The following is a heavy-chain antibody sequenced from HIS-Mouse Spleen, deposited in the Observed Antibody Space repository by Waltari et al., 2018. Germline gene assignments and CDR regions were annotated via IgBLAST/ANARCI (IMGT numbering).Heavy chain of an antibody. J-gene: IGHJ4*02. CDR2: INHSGST. CDR3: AREDFWSGYSNIGFDY. D-gene: IGHD3-3*01. Sequence: QVQLQQWGAGLLKPSETLSLTCAVYGGSFSGYYWSWIRQPPGKGLEWIGEINHSGSTNYNPSLKSRVTISVDTSKNQFSLKLSSVTAADTAVYYCAREDFWSGYSNIGFDYWGQGTLVTVSS. CDR1: GGSFSGYY. V-gene: IGHV4-34*01.